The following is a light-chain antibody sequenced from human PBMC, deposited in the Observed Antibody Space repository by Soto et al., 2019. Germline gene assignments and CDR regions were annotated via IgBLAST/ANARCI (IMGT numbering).Light chain of an antibody. CDR3: SSYTSSSTRV. Sequence: QSVLTQPASVSGSPGQSIAISCTGTSSDVGSYDLVSWYQQHPGKAPKLMIYEVSNRPSGVSSRFSGSKSVNTATLTISGLQADDEADYYCSSYTSSSTRVFGTGTKVTVL. CDR1: SSDVGSYDL. CDR2: EVS. J-gene: IGLJ1*01. V-gene: IGLV2-14*02.